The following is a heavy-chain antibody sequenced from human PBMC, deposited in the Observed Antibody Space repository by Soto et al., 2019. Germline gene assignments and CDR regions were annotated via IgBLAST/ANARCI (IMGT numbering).Heavy chain of an antibody. Sequence: QVQLVESGGGVVQPGRSLRLSCAASGFTFSSYAMHWVRQAPGMGLEWVAVISYDGSNKYYADSVKGRFTISRDNSKNTLYLQMNSLRAEDTAVYYCARAGGAKLLWFGEVLGGFDYWGQGTLVTVSS. CDR2: ISYDGSNK. J-gene: IGHJ4*02. CDR1: GFTFSSYA. V-gene: IGHV3-30-3*01. D-gene: IGHD3-10*01. CDR3: ARAGGAKLLWFGEVLGGFDY.